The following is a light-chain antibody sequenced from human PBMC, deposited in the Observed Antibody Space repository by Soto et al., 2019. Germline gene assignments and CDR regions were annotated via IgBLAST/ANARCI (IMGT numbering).Light chain of an antibody. CDR1: KSVSSSQ. V-gene: IGKV3-20*01. J-gene: IGKJ5*01. CDR3: QQYGSSPLVT. CDR2: AAS. Sequence: EIVLTQSPGTLSLSPGERATLSCRASKSVSSSQLGWYQQKPGQAPRLLVYAASTRATGIPDRFSGSGSGTYFTLTISRLEPEDFAVYYCQQYGSSPLVTFGQGTRLEIK.